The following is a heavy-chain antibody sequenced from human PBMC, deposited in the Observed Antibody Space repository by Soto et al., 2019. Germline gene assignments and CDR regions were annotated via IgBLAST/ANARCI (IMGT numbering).Heavy chain of an antibody. V-gene: IGHV1-8*01. CDR2: MNPNSGNT. Sequence: ASVKVSCKASGYTFTSYDINWVRQATGQGLEWMGWMNPNSGNTGYAQKFQGRVTMTRXTXXSXXXMXLXXPRSEDTAVYYCERGGLGVRYFDWLVNGFDPWG. J-gene: IGHJ5*02. CDR3: ERGGLGVRYFDWLVNGFDP. CDR1: GYTFTSYD. D-gene: IGHD3-9*01.